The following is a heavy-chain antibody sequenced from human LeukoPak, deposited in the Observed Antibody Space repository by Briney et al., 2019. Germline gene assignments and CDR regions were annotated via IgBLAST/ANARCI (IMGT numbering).Heavy chain of an antibody. D-gene: IGHD5-24*01. CDR1: GGSISSYY. CDR2: IYYSGST. Sequence: SETLSLTCTVSGGSISSYYWSWIRQPPGKGLEWIGYIYYSGSTNYNPSLKSRVTISVGTSKNQFSLKLSSVTAAGTAVYYRARESQEKYYFDYWGQGTLVTVSS. CDR3: ARESQEKYYFDY. J-gene: IGHJ4*02. V-gene: IGHV4-59*12.